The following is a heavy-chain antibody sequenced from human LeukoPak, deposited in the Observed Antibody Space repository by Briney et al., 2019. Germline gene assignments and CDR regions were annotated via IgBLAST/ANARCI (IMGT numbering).Heavy chain of an antibody. Sequence: MPSETLSLTCAVYGGPFSGFFWSWIRQSPGKGLEWIGEMNHSGSTNYNPSLKSRVTISVDTSKKQISLTMTSAAAADTAVYYCARRRMTMIRGVSRGHFDYWGQGTLVTVSS. J-gene: IGHJ4*02. CDR1: GGPFSGFF. V-gene: IGHV4-34*01. D-gene: IGHD3-10*01. CDR3: ARRRMTMIRGVSRGHFDY. CDR2: MNHSGST.